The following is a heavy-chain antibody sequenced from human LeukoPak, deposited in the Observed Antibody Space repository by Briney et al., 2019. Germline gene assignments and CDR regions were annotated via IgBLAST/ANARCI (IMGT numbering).Heavy chain of an antibody. CDR2: IYTTGTT. CDR1: EFPVTSNY. J-gene: IGHJ4*02. Sequence: GGSLRLSCAATEFPVTSNYMSWVRQAPGKGLEWVSLIYTTGTTSYADSEMGRFTISTDKTKNTLFLLMNTLRAEDTAIYYCARGRNDFFEYWGQGTLVSVFS. CDR3: ARGRNDFFEY. V-gene: IGHV3-53*01.